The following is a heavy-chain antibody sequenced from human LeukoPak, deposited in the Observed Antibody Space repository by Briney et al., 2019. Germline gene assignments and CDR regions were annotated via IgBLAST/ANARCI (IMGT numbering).Heavy chain of an antibody. CDR2: ISWNSGSI. V-gene: IGHV3-9*01. CDR1: GFTFDDYA. J-gene: IGHJ5*02. CDR3: AKDVGSWYQGRRNWFDP. Sequence: PGRSLRLSCAASGFTFDDYAMHWVRQAPGKGLEWVSGISWNSGSIGYADSVKGRFTISRDNAKNSLYLQMNSLRAEDTALYYCAKDVGSWYQGRRNWFDPWGQGTLVTVSS. D-gene: IGHD6-13*01.